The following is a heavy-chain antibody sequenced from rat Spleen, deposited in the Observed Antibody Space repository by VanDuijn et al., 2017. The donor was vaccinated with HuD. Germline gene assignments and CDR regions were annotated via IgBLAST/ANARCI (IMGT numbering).Heavy chain of an antibody. D-gene: IGHD1-1*01. V-gene: IGHV5-7*01. CDR3: TTGWVMYA. CDR2: ISSDGGST. J-gene: IGHJ4*01. CDR1: GFTFSDYN. Sequence: EVQLVESGGGVVQPGRSLKFSCVASGFTFSDYNMAWVRQAPKKGLEWVATISSDGGSTYYRHSVKGRFTFSRDNARSTLYLQMDSLRSEDTATYYCTTGWVMYAWGQGTSVTVSS.